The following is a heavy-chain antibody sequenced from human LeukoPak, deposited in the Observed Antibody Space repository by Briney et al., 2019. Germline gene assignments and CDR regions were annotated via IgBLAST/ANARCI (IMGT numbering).Heavy chain of an antibody. J-gene: IGHJ4*02. D-gene: IGHD6-13*01. CDR3: ARGRSSWYGFDS. Sequence: GGSLRLSCAASGFTFSSYAMSWVRQAPGKGLEWVSGISGSGGSTYYVDSVRGRFTISRDNSKNTLYLQMNSLRVDDTAVYYCARGRSSWYGFDSWGQGTLVTVSS. V-gene: IGHV3-23*01. CDR1: GFTFSSYA. CDR2: ISGSGGST.